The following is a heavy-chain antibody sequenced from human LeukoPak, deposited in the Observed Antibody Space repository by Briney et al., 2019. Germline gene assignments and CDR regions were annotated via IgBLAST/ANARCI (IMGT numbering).Heavy chain of an antibody. D-gene: IGHD1-26*01. CDR1: GIPFKKYG. Sequence: SLRXSCXVSGIPFKKYGMHWVRQAPGKGLEWVATIWHDGSPTMYADSAKGRFTISRDDSKNMLYLQMNSLRAEDTAEYYCVTHYKWDLLVHAFDFWGQGTRVTVSS. CDR3: VTHYKWDLLVHAFDF. CDR2: IWHDGSPT. J-gene: IGHJ3*01. V-gene: IGHV3-33*01.